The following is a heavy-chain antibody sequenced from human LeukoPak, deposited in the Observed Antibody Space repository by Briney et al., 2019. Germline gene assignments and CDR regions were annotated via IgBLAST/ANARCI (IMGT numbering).Heavy chain of an antibody. D-gene: IGHD5-18*01. J-gene: IGHJ3*02. CDR1: GGSISSGDYY. V-gene: IGHV4-30-4*08. Sequence: SQTLSLTCTVSGGSISSGDYYWSWIRQPPVKGLEWIGYIYYSGSTYYNPSLKSRVTISVDTSKNQFSLKLSSVTAADTAVCYCARDRGTAMVLDAFDIWGQGTMVTVSS. CDR3: ARDRGTAMVLDAFDI. CDR2: IYYSGST.